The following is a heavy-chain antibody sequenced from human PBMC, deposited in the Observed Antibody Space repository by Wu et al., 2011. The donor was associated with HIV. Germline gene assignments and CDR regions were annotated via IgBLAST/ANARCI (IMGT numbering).Heavy chain of an antibody. V-gene: IGHV1-2*02. J-gene: IGHJ4*02. CDR1: GYTFTGYY. D-gene: IGHD1-26*01. Sequence: QVQLVQSGAEVKKPGASVKVSCKASGYTFTGYYMHWVRQAPGQGLEWMGWINPNSGGTNYAQKFQGRVTMTRDTSISTAYMELSRLRSDDTAVYYCARVLVGARNPNSPFDYWGQGTLVTVSS. CDR3: ARVLVGARNPNSPFDY. CDR2: INPNSGGT.